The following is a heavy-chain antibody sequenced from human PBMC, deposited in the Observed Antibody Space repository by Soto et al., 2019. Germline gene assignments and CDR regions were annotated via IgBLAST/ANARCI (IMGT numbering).Heavy chain of an antibody. Sequence: SETLSLTCTVSGGSISSSSYYWGWIRQPPGKGLEWIGSIYYSGSTYYNPSLKSRVTISVDTSKNQFSLKLSSVTAADTAVYYCARRNSGYDYWFDPWGQGTLVTVSS. J-gene: IGHJ5*02. CDR3: ARRNSGYDYWFDP. V-gene: IGHV4-39*07. CDR2: IYYSGST. CDR1: GGSISSSSYY. D-gene: IGHD5-12*01.